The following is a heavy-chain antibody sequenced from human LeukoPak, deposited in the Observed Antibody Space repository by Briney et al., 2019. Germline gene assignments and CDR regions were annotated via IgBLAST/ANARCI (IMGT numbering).Heavy chain of an antibody. D-gene: IGHD5-18*01. CDR1: GFTVSSNY. V-gene: IGHV3-53*05. CDR2: IYSGGST. J-gene: IGHJ6*02. Sequence: HPGGSLRLSCAASGFTVSSNYMSWVRQAPGKGLEWVSVIYSGGSTYYADSVKGRFTISRDNAKNSLYLQMNSLRAEDTALYYCAKDTRYSYGYGMDVWGQGTTVTVSS. CDR3: AKDTRYSYGYGMDV.